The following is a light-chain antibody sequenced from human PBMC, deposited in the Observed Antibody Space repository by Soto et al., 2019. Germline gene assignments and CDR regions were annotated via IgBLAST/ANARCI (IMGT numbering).Light chain of an antibody. V-gene: IGLV2-14*03. Sequence: QSALTQPASVSGSPGQSITISCTGTSSDVGDYNYVSWYQQHPGKAPKLMIYDVSNRPSGVSNRFSGSKSGNTASLTISGLQAEDAADYYCGSYTSSNTYVFGTGTKLTVL. CDR1: SSDVGDYNY. CDR2: DVS. J-gene: IGLJ1*01. CDR3: GSYTSSNTYV.